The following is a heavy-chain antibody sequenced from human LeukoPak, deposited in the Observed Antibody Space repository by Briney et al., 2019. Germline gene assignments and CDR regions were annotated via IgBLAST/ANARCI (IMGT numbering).Heavy chain of an antibody. Sequence: GASVKVSCKASGGTFSSYAISWVRQAPGQGLEWMGGIIPIFGTANYAQKFQGRVTITADESTSTAYMELSSLRSEDTAVYYCARDGGKYSSSSPQVRPPTPQYGMDVWGQGTTVTVSS. D-gene: IGHD6-6*01. V-gene: IGHV1-69*01. CDR3: ARDGGKYSSSSPQVRPPTPQYGMDV. CDR2: IIPIFGTA. CDR1: GGTFSSYA. J-gene: IGHJ6*02.